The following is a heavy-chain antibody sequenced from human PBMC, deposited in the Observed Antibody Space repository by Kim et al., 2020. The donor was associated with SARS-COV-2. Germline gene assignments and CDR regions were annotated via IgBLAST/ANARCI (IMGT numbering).Heavy chain of an antibody. V-gene: IGHV4-31*03. CDR2: IYYSGST. D-gene: IGHD3-22*01. Sequence: SETLSLTCTVSGGSISSGGYYWSWIRQHPGKGLEWIGYIYYSGSTYYNPSLKSRVTISVDTSKNQFSLKLSSVTAADTAVYYCARAETYYYDSSGYSPFDYWGQGTLVTVSS. CDR3: ARAETYYYDSSGYSPFDY. J-gene: IGHJ4*02. CDR1: GGSISSGGYY.